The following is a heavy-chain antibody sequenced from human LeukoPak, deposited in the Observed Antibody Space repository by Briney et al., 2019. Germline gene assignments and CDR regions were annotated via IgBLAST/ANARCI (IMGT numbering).Heavy chain of an antibody. J-gene: IGHJ4*02. Sequence: GGSLRLSPAASGFSFSRYSMNWVSQGPGKGLEWVSYISSSSTIYYADSVKGRFTIYRDNAKNSLYLQMNSVRDEDTAVYYCASAGSGLYWGQGTLVTVSS. CDR2: ISSSSTI. D-gene: IGHD6-19*01. V-gene: IGHV3-48*02. CDR1: GFSFSRYS. CDR3: ASAGSGLY.